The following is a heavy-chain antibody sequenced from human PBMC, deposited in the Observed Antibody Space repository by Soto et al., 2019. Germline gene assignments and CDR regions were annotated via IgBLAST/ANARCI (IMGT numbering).Heavy chain of an antibody. CDR3: AKVSSSWYSGFFDR. CDR2: LSDSGGST. D-gene: IGHD6-13*01. V-gene: IGHV3-23*01. CDR1: GFTSSSHA. J-gene: IGHJ4*02. Sequence: PGGALRLSCTASGFTSSSHAMTWVRQAPGKGLEWVSGLSDSGGSTYYADSVKGRFTISRDNSMNTLYLQMNTLRAEDTAVYYCAKVSSSWYSGFFDRWGQGNLVTVSS.